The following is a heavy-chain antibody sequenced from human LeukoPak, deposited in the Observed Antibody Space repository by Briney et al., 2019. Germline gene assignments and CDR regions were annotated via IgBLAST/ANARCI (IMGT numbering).Heavy chain of an antibody. Sequence: EASVKVSCKASGYTFTSYDINWVRQATGQGLEWMGWMNPNSGNTGYAQKFQGRVTMTRNTSISTAYMELSSLRSEDTAVYYCARGPYSSSYFVTTPWFDPWGQGTLVTVSS. CDR1: GYTFTSYD. J-gene: IGHJ5*02. CDR2: MNPNSGNT. V-gene: IGHV1-8*01. CDR3: ARGPYSSSYFVTTPWFDP. D-gene: IGHD6-13*01.